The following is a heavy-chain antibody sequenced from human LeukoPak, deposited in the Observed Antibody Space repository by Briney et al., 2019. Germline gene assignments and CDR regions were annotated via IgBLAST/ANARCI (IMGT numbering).Heavy chain of an antibody. D-gene: IGHD3-22*01. V-gene: IGHV4-59*08. Sequence: PSETLSLTCAVYGGSFSGYYWSWIRQPPGEGLEWIGYIYYSGSTNYNPSLKSRVTISVDTSKNQFSLKLSSVTAADTAVYYCATYDSIGRFDYWGQGTLVTVSS. J-gene: IGHJ4*02. CDR1: GGSFSGYY. CDR2: IYYSGST. CDR3: ATYDSIGRFDY.